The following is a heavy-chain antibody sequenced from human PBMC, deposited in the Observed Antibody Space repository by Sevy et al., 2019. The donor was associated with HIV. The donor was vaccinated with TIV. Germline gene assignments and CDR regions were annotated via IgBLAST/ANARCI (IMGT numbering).Heavy chain of an antibody. CDR3: ARAGGYQVLWGDAFDI. V-gene: IGHV3-21*01. CDR2: ISSSSSYI. D-gene: IGHD2-2*01. Sequence: GGSLRLSCAASRFTFSSYSMNWVRQAPGKGLEWVSSISSSSSYIYYADSVKGRFTISRDNAKNSLYLQMNSLRAEDTAVYYCARAGGYQVLWGDAFDIWGHGTMVTVSS. CDR1: RFTFSSYS. J-gene: IGHJ3*02.